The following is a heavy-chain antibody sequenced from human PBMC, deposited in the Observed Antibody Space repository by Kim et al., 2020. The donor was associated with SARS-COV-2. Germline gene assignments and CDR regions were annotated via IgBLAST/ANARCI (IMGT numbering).Heavy chain of an antibody. CDR3: ARDRVVYAHSYGMDV. Sequence: ASVKVSCKASGYTFTGYYMHWVRQAPGQGLEWMGRINPNSGGTNYAQKFQGRVTMTRDTSISTAYMELSRLRSDDTAVYYCARDRVVYAHSYGMDVWGQGTTVTVSS. J-gene: IGHJ6*02. CDR1: GYTFTGYY. D-gene: IGHD2-8*02. V-gene: IGHV1-2*06. CDR2: INPNSGGT.